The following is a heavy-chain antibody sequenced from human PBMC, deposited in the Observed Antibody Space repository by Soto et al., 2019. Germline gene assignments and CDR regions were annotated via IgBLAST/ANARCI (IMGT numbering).Heavy chain of an antibody. D-gene: IGHD3-10*01. Sequence: VQLVESGGGLVQPGGSLRLSCAASGFIFSNYDMHWVRQGTGKGPEWVARVGVAGDTNYSGSVKGRFTISRENVMNSVFLQMNSLRVGDTAVYYCIRGLPGGFDPWGQGAMVTVSS. CDR2: VGVAGDT. CDR3: IRGLPGGFDP. J-gene: IGHJ5*02. V-gene: IGHV3-13*01. CDR1: GFIFSNYD.